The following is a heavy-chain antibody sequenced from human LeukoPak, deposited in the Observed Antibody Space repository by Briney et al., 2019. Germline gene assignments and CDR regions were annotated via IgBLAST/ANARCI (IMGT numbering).Heavy chain of an antibody. CDR1: GFTFSSYW. J-gene: IGHJ3*02. CDR3: ARDYSGGYDDAFDI. D-gene: IGHD1-26*01. CDR2: IKQDGSEK. Sequence: PGGSLRLSCAASGFTFSSYWMSWVRQAPGKGLEWVANIKQDGSEKYYVDSVKGRFTISRDNAKNSLYLQMNSLRAEDTAVYYCARDYSGGYDDAFDIWGQGTMVTVSS. V-gene: IGHV3-7*01.